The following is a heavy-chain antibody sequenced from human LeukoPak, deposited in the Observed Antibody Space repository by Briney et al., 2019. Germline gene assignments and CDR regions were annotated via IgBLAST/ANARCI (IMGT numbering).Heavy chain of an antibody. CDR2: IIPIFGTA. CDR1: GGTFSSYA. D-gene: IGHD5-24*01. Sequence: ASVKVSCKTSGGTFSSYAISWVRQAPGQGLEWMGGIIPIFGTANYAQKFQGRVTITADESTSTAYMELSSLRSEDTAVYYCARGDGYNPFDYWGQGTLVTVSS. V-gene: IGHV1-69*13. CDR3: ARGDGYNPFDY. J-gene: IGHJ4*02.